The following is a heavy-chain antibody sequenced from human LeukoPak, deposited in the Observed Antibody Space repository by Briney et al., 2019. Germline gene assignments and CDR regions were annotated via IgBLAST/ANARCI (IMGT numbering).Heavy chain of an antibody. CDR2: ISGSGEST. J-gene: IGHJ4*02. CDR1: RFTFSNYA. CDR3: AKCPTYDFWSGYYPFDY. V-gene: IGHV3-23*01. Sequence: GGSLRLSCAASRFTFSNYAMSWVRQAPGKGLEWVSTISGSGESTYYADSVKGRFTISRDNSKNTQYLQMNSLRAEDTVVYYCAKCPTYDFWSGYYPFDYWGQGTLVTVSS. D-gene: IGHD3-3*01.